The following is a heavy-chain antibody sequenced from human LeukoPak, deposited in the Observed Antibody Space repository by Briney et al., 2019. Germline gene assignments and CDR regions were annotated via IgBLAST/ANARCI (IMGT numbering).Heavy chain of an antibody. V-gene: IGHV2-5*01. Sequence: SGPTLVHPTQTLTLTCTFSGFSLTTSGVGVGWIRQPPGKALEWLALVYWNDAKPYSPSLKNRLTITKDTSKNQVVLTMTNMDPVDTATYYCAHLSAYFDSWGPGTLVTVSS. D-gene: IGHD3-3*01. CDR1: GFSLTTSGVG. CDR3: AHLSAYFDS. CDR2: VYWNDAK. J-gene: IGHJ4*02.